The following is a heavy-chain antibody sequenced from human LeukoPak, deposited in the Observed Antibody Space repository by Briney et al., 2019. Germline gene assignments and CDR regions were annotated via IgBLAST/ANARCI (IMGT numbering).Heavy chain of an antibody. CDR2: ISYDGSNK. Sequence: QPGGSLRLSCAASGFTFSSYGMHWVRQAPGKGLEGVAVISYDGSNKYYADSVKGRFTISRDNSKNTLYLQMNSLRAEDTAVYYCAKDGMDVWGQGTTVTVSS. V-gene: IGHV3-30*18. CDR1: GFTFSSYG. CDR3: AKDGMDV. J-gene: IGHJ6*02.